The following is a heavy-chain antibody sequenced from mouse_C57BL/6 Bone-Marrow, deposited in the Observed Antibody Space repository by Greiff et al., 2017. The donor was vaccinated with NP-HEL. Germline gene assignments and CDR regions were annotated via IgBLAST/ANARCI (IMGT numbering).Heavy chain of an antibody. V-gene: IGHV6-6*01. CDR1: GFTFSDAW. CDR3: TRSYYGSSFAY. Sequence: EVKLEESGGGLVQPGGSMKLSCAASGFTFSDAWMDWVRQSPETGLEWVAEIRNKANNHATYYAVSGKGRCSISIDDSNSKIYLQMNSLRAEDAGIYYCTRSYYGSSFAYWGQGTLVTGSA. J-gene: IGHJ3*01. CDR2: IRNKANNHAT. D-gene: IGHD1-1*01.